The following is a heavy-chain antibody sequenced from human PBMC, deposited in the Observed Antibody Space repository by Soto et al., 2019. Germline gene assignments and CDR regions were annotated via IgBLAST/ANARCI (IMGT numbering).Heavy chain of an antibody. V-gene: IGHV4-4*02. D-gene: IGHD6-13*01. J-gene: IGHJ4*02. CDR2: IYHSGST. Sequence: SETLSLTCAVSGGSISSSNWWSWVRQPPGKGLQWIGEIYHSGSTNYNPSLKSRVTISVDKSKNQFSLKLSSVTAADTAVYYCARGGQQLVNRKIDYWGQGTLVTVSS. CDR1: GGSISSSNW. CDR3: ARGGQQLVNRKIDY.